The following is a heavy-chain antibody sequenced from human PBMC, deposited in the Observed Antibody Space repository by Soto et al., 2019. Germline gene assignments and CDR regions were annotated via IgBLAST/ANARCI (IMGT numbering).Heavy chain of an antibody. CDR2: IIDSGGST. V-gene: IGHV3-23*01. Sequence: PGGSLILSCAASGFTFSSYWMGWVRQAPGKGLEWVSDIIDSGGSTYYADAVKGRFTISRDNSKSTLYLQMNSLRAEDTAVYYCGKGRSYYYYYGVDVWGQGTTVTVSS. CDR1: GFTFSSYW. J-gene: IGHJ6*02. CDR3: GKGRSYYYYYGVDV. D-gene: IGHD1-26*01.